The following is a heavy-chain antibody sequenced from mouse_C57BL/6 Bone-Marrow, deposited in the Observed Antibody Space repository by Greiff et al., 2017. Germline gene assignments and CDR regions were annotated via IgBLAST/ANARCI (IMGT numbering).Heavy chain of an antibody. D-gene: IGHD4-1*01. V-gene: IGHV1-55*01. CDR2: IYPGSGST. CDR3: ARWPSTGTWFAY. J-gene: IGHJ3*01. CDR1: GYTFTSYW. Sequence: VQLQQPGAELVKPGASVKMSCKASGYTFTSYWITWVKQRPGQGLEWIGDIYPGSGSTNYNEKFKSKATLTVDPSSSTAYMQLSSLTSEDSAVYYGARWPSTGTWFAYWGQVTLVTVSA.